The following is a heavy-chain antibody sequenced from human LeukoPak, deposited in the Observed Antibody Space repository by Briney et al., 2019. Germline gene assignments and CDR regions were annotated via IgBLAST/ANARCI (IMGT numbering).Heavy chain of an antibody. D-gene: IGHD3-9*01. CDR1: GYTFTSYY. CDR2: INPSGGST. CDR3: ARSSYYDILTGYLAY. V-gene: IGHV1-46*01. J-gene: IGHJ4*02. Sequence: GASVKVSCKASGYTFTSYYMHWVRQAPGQGLEWMGIINPSGGSTSYAQKFQGRVTITADESTSTAYMELSSLRSEDTAVYYCARSSYYDILTGYLAYWGQGTLVTVSS.